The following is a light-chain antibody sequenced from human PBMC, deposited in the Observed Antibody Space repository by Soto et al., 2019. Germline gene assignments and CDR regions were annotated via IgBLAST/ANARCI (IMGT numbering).Light chain of an antibody. V-gene: IGLV2-18*02. CDR3: ASNTGTRV. CDR2: EVS. J-gene: IGLJ3*02. Sequence: QSALTQPPSVSGSPGQSGTISCTGTSSDIGNYNYVSWYQQAPRTAPKLMIFEVSNRPSGVPDRFSGSKSGNTASLTISGLQAEDEADYYCASNTGTRVFGGGTKLTVL. CDR1: SSDIGNYNY.